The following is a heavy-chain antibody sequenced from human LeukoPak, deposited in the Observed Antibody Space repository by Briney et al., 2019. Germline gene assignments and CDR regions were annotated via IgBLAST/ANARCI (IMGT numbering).Heavy chain of an antibody. V-gene: IGHV4-4*07. CDR3: AREPPLRFSSWYFDY. D-gene: IGHD3-3*01. CDR1: GGSISSYY. Sequence: PSETLSLTCTVSGGSISSYYWSWIRQPAGKGLEWIGRIYTSGSTNYNPSLKSRVTMSVDTSKNQFSLKLSSVTAADTAVHYCAREPPLRFSSWYFDYWGQGTLVTVSS. J-gene: IGHJ4*02. CDR2: IYTSGST.